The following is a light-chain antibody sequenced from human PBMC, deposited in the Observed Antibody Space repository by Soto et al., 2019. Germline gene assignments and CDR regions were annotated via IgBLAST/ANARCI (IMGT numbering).Light chain of an antibody. V-gene: IGKV1-39*01. J-gene: IGKJ2*01. CDR2: AAR. CDR3: QQSHSTPYT. CDR1: QSIRRI. Sequence: DIQLTQSPSSLSPSVGDRITLSCRASQSIRRILNWYQQMPGKAPSLLIYAARDLQSGVPGRFSGSGSGTEFNLTISSLQPEDLATYYCQQSHSTPYTFGQGTKLEI.